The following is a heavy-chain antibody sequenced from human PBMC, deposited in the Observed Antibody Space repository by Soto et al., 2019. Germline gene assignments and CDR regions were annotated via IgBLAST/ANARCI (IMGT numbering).Heavy chain of an antibody. D-gene: IGHD3-22*01. V-gene: IGHV3-30*18. CDR1: GFTFSSYG. CDR2: ISYDGSNK. Sequence: QVQLVESGGGVVQPGRSLRLSCAASGFTFSSYGMHWVRQAQGKGLEWVAVISYDGSNKYYADSVKGRFTISRDNSKNTLYLQMNSLRAEDTAVYYCAKDEYYYDSSGYYPTLNYYYYYGMDVWGQGTTVTVSS. J-gene: IGHJ6*02. CDR3: AKDEYYYDSSGYYPTLNYYYYYGMDV.